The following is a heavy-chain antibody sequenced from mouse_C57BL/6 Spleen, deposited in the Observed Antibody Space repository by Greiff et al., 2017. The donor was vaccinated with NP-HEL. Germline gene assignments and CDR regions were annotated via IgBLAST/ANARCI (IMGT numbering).Heavy chain of an antibody. Sequence: VQLQQPGAELVKPGASVKLSCKASGYTFTSYWMHWVKQRPGQGLEWIGMIHPNSGSTNYNEKFKSKATLTVDKSSSTAYMQLSSLTSEDSAVYYCASSYYYGSGDYAMDYWGQGTSVTVSS. CDR2: IHPNSGST. CDR1: GYTFTSYW. CDR3: ASSYYYGSGDYAMDY. J-gene: IGHJ4*01. V-gene: IGHV1-64*01. D-gene: IGHD1-1*01.